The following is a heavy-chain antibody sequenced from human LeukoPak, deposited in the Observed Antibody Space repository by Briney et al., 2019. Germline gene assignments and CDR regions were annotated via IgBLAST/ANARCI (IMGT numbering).Heavy chain of an antibody. CDR1: GGSISSSSHY. CDR2: IYYSGST. D-gene: IGHD4-17*01. CDR3: VRCRPAYGDGFDY. Sequence: SETLSLTCTVSGGSISSSSHYWGWIRQPPGKGLEWIGSIYYSGSTYYSPSLKSRVTMSVDTSKNQFSLKLNSVTAADTAVYYCVRCRPAYGDGFDYWGQGTLVTVSS. V-gene: IGHV4-39*07. J-gene: IGHJ4*02.